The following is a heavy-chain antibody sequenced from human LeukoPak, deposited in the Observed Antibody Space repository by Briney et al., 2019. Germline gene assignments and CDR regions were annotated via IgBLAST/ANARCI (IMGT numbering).Heavy chain of an antibody. CDR1: GGSISSYY. Sequence: PSETLSLTCTVSGGSISSYYWSWIRQPPGKGLEWIGYIYYSGSTNYNPSLKSRVTISVDTSKNQFSLNLSSVTAADTAVYYCARLSVRGAWVDYWGQGTLVTVSS. D-gene: IGHD3-10*01. J-gene: IGHJ4*02. CDR3: ARLSVRGAWVDY. V-gene: IGHV4-59*08. CDR2: IYYSGST.